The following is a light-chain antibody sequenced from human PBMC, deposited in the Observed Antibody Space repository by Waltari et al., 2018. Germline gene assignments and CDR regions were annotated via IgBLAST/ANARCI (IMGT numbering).Light chain of an antibody. V-gene: IGLV1-47*01. Sequence: QSVLTQPPSTSGTPGQRVTISCSGSNSNLGSNYVYWYQQVPGMAPKLLLYKNNQRPSGVPDRFSGSKSGTSASLAISALRSEDEADYYCAAWDDSLSAVPFGGGTKVTVL. J-gene: IGLJ2*01. CDR2: KNN. CDR3: AAWDDSLSAVP. CDR1: NSNLGSNY.